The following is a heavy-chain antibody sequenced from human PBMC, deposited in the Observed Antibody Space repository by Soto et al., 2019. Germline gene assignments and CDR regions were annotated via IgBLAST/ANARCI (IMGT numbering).Heavy chain of an antibody. V-gene: IGHV4-4*07. CDR2: IYTSGST. D-gene: IGHD3-3*01. Sequence: PSETLSLTCSVSNGSISGFYWTWIRQPAGKGLEWIGRIYTSGSTNYNPSLKSRVTMSVDTSKNQFSLKLSSVTAADTAVYYCARHVDFWSGYYTVNWFDPWGQGTLVTVSS. CDR1: NGSISGFY. CDR3: ARHVDFWSGYYTVNWFDP. J-gene: IGHJ5*02.